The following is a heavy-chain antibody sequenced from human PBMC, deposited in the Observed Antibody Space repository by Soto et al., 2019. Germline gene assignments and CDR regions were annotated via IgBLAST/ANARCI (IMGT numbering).Heavy chain of an antibody. V-gene: IGHV3-49*05. CDR3: TRERWDYSDPKWYFEL. J-gene: IGHJ2*01. CDR1: GFTFGDYG. D-gene: IGHD4-17*01. CDR2: IRSKSYGKTT. Sequence: EVQLVESGGGLVRPGRSLRLSCSTSGFTFGDYGMTWFRQAPGKGLERVGLIRSKSYGKTTEYAASATDRFTISRDDSKRIAYLKMNSLKADDTAVYYWTRERWDYSDPKWYFELWGRGTLVTVSS.